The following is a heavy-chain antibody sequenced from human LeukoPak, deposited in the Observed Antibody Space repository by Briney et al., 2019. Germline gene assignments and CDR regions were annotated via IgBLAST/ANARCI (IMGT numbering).Heavy chain of an antibody. CDR3: AIDRGSSLRY. V-gene: IGHV4-34*01. D-gene: IGHD1-26*01. Sequence: SSETLSLTCAVYGGSFSGYYWSWIRQPPGKGLEWIGEINHSGSTNYNPSLKSRATISVDTSKNQFSLKLSSVTAADTAVYYCAIDRGSSLRYWGQGTLVTVSS. J-gene: IGHJ4*02. CDR2: INHSGST. CDR1: GGSFSGYY.